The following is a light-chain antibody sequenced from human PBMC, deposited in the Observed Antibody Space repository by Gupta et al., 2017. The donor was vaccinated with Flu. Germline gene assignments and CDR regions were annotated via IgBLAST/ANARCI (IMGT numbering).Light chain of an antibody. CDR2: RDD. V-gene: IGLV1-47*01. Sequence: QSVVTQPPSASGTPGQRVIISCSGSSSNIGTNYVYWYQHLPGTAPKLLIYRDDQRLSGVPERFSGSKSGASASLAISGLRSEDEADYYCAAWDDSLSAVLFGGGTKLTVL. CDR3: AAWDDSLSAVL. J-gene: IGLJ2*01. CDR1: SSNIGTNY.